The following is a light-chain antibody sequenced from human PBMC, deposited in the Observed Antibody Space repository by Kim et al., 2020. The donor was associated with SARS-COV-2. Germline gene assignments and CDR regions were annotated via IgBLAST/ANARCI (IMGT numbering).Light chain of an antibody. CDR2: DVR. CDR3: ASYASRSAWV. J-gene: IGLJ3*02. CDR1: SCNFGGYYV. Sequence: GQSVTISCSGTSCNFGGYYVVCWYQHHTGTAPNLIIYDVRKPPPGVAPRSPASTYGNAASLSISGLQAEDEDDYCCASYASRSAWVFGGGTQLTVL. V-gene: IGLV2-14*03.